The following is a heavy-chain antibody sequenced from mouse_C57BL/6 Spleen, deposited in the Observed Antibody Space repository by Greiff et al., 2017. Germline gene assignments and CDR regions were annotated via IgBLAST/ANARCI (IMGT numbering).Heavy chain of an antibody. CDR3: ARLDDGSHFDY. CDR1: GYTFTDYY. J-gene: IGHJ2*01. D-gene: IGHD2-3*01. CDR2: INPNNGGT. Sequence: EVQLQQSGPELVKPGASVKISCKASGYTFTDYYMNWVKQSHGKSLEWIGAINPNNGGTSYNQKFKGKATLTVDKSSSTAYMELRSLTSEDSAVYYCARLDDGSHFDYWGQGTTLTVSS. V-gene: IGHV1-26*01.